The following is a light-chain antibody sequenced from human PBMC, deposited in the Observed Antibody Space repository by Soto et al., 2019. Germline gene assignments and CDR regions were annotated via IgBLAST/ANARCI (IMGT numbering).Light chain of an antibody. J-gene: IGLJ1*01. CDR1: SSDIGLYNY. CDR3: SSLSTTSTPIV. CDR2: EVS. Sequence: QSVLGQPASMSGSPGQSITIPCTGASSDIGLYNYVSWYQHHPGKAPKLLISEVSVRPSGLSDRFSASKAGNTASLTISGLQPEDEAYYYCSSLSTTSTPIVFGSGTKVTVL. V-gene: IGLV2-14*01.